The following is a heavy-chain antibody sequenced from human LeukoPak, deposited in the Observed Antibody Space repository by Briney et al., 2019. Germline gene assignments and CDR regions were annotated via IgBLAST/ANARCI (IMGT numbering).Heavy chain of an antibody. J-gene: IGHJ4*02. CDR2: ISYDGSEQ. V-gene: IGHV3-30*04. CDR3: ARERTGFYAEY. CDR1: GFTFSHYA. Sequence: GGSLRLSCAASGFTFSHYAMYWVRQAPGKGLEWVALISYDGSEQHYADSVKGRFTISRDSSKNTLYLQMNTLRPEDTAVYYCARERTGFYAEYWGQGTLVTVSS. D-gene: IGHD3/OR15-3a*01.